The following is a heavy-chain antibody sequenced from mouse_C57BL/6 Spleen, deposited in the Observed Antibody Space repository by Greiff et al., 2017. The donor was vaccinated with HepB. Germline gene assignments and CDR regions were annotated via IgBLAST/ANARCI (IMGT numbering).Heavy chain of an antibody. V-gene: IGHV1-15*01. D-gene: IGHD1-1*01. CDR3: TREESYYGSSYPCFDY. Sequence: VQLKESGAELVRPGASVTLSCKASGYTFTDYEMHWVKQTPVHGLEWIGAIDPETGGTAYNQKFKGKAILTADKSSSTAYMELRSLTSEDSAVYYCTREESYYGSSYPCFDYWGQGTTLTVSS. J-gene: IGHJ2*01. CDR2: IDPETGGT. CDR1: GYTFTDYE.